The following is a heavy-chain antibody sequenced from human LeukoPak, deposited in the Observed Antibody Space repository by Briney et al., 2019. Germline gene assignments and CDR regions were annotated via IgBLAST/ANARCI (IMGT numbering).Heavy chain of an antibody. CDR3: ARDYGDYVGSQPDY. V-gene: IGHV1-18*01. J-gene: IGHJ4*02. D-gene: IGHD4-17*01. CDR2: ISAYNGNT. CDR1: GYTFTSYG. Sequence: ASVKVSCKASGYTFTSYGISWVRQAPGQGLEWMGWISAYNGNTNYAQKFQGRVTMTRDTSTSTAYMELSRLRSDDTAVYYCARDYGDYVGSQPDYWGQGTLVTVSS.